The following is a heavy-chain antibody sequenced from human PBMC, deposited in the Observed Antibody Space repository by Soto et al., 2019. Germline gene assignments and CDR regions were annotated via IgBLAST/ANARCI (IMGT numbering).Heavy chain of an antibody. V-gene: IGHV4-59*01. CDR1: GGSMSSYY. CDR2: VFYSGRT. CDR3: AKEFCDPNGCYGRWLDP. D-gene: IGHD2-15*01. Sequence: VQLQESGPGLAKPSETLSLTCTVSGGSMSSYYWSWIRQPPGKGLEWIGNVFYSGRTIYNPSLMSRVIISVDTSKNQFSLKLSSVTAADTAVYYCAKEFCDPNGCYGRWLDPWGQGTLVTVSS. J-gene: IGHJ5*02.